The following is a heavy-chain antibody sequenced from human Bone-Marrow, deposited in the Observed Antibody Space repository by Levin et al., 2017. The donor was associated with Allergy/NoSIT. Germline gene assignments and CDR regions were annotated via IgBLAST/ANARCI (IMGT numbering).Heavy chain of an antibody. V-gene: IGHV3-66*01. Sequence: GESLKISCAASGFTVSNHYMKWVRQAPGKGLEWVSLIYSGGSTYYADSVKGRFTISRDNSKNTLYLQMNSLRAEDTAVYYCARDRSCSGGSCYGSWGQGTLVTVSS. CDR2: IYSGGST. CDR3: ARDRSCSGGSCYGS. CDR1: GFTVSNHY. D-gene: IGHD2-15*01. J-gene: IGHJ5*02.